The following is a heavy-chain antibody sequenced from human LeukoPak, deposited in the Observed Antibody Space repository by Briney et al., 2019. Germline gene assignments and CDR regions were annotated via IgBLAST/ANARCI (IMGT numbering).Heavy chain of an antibody. CDR1: GFTFSTHG. CDR3: AREGEVILNYNWFDP. V-gene: IGHV3-30*02. J-gene: IGHJ5*02. Sequence: GGSLRLSCAASGFTFSTHGIHWVRQAPGEGLEWVAFIQYDATDKFYADSVKGRFTISRDNAKNSLYLQMNSLRAEDTAVYYCAREGEVILNYNWFDPWGQGTLVTVSS. D-gene: IGHD2/OR15-2a*01. CDR2: IQYDATDK.